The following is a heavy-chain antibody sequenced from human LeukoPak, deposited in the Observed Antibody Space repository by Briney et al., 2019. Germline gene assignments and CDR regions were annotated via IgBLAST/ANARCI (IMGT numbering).Heavy chain of an antibody. J-gene: IGHJ4*02. CDR1: GYTFTSYG. Sequence: ASVKVSCKASGYTFTSYGMSWVRRAPGQGLEWMGWISAYNGNTNYAQKLQGRVTMTTDTSTSTAYMELRSLRSDDTAVYYCARDFPLMSGQWLVGFDYWGQGTLVTVSS. CDR3: ARDFPLMSGQWLVGFDY. V-gene: IGHV1-18*01. D-gene: IGHD6-19*01. CDR2: ISAYNGNT.